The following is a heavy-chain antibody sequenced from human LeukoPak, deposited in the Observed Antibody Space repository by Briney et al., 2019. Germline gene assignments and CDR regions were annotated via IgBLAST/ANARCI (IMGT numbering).Heavy chain of an antibody. Sequence: SETLSLTCTVSGGSISSGGYYWSWIRQHPGKGLEWIGYIYYSGSTYYNPSLKSRVTISVDTSKNQFSLKLGSVTAADTAVYYCARGLSYYDFWSGYYTWYYFDYWGQGTLVTVSS. D-gene: IGHD3-3*01. J-gene: IGHJ4*02. V-gene: IGHV4-31*03. CDR2: IYYSGST. CDR1: GGSISSGGYY. CDR3: ARGLSYYDFWSGYYTWYYFDY.